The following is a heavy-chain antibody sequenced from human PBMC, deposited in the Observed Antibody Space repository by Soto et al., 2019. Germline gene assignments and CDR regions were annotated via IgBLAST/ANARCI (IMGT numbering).Heavy chain of an antibody. CDR1: GGTFSSYA. Sequence: EASVKVSCKASGGTFSSYAISWVRQAPGQGLEWMGGIIPIFGTANYAQKFQGRVTITADESTSTAYMELSSLRSEDTAVYYCARSGGYSYGYWYFDLWGRGTLVTVSS. J-gene: IGHJ2*01. CDR2: IIPIFGTA. D-gene: IGHD5-18*01. CDR3: ARSGGYSYGYWYFDL. V-gene: IGHV1-69*13.